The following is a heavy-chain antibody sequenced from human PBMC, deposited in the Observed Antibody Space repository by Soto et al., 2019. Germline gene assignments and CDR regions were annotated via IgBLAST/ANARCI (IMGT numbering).Heavy chain of an antibody. CDR3: ARGLPVYCSSTSCYSPVASYGMDV. CDR1: GYSVSSRRTA. D-gene: IGHD2-2*01. Sequence: QTLSLSCAISGYSVSSRRTAWNLIRQSPSRGLEWVGRTYYSSKWYNDYAVSVKSRITINPDTSRNQFSLKLSSVTAADTAVYYCARGLPVYCSSTSCYSPVASYGMDVWGQGTTVTVSS. V-gene: IGHV6-1*01. J-gene: IGHJ6*02. CDR2: TYYSSKWYN.